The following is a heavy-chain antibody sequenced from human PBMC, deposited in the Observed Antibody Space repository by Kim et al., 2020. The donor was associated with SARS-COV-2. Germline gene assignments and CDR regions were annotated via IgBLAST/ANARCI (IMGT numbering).Heavy chain of an antibody. CDR1: GGSISSSSYY. CDR3: AMEGYSYGRFDY. CDR2: IYYSGST. Sequence: SETLSLTCTVSGGSISSSSYYWGWIRQPPGKGLEWIGSIYYSGSTYYNPSLKSRVTISVDTSKNQFSLKLSSVTAADTAVYYCAMEGYSYGRFDYWGQGTLVTVSS. D-gene: IGHD5-18*01. J-gene: IGHJ4*02. V-gene: IGHV4-39*07.